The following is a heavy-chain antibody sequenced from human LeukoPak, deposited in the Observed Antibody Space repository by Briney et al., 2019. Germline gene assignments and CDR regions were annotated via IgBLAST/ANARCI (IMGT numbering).Heavy chain of an antibody. J-gene: IGHJ6*03. CDR2: INGSGGKR. D-gene: IGHD5-12*01. CDR3: AKDLTSSGYDLFYYYYYMDV. CDR1: GFTFSSHG. Sequence: PGGSLRLSCAASGFTFSSHGMNWVRQAPGKGQEWVSGINGSGGKRNYADSVKGRFTISTDNSKNTLYLQMNSLRAEDTAVYYCAKDLTSSGYDLFYYYYYMDVWGKGTTVTVSS. V-gene: IGHV3-23*01.